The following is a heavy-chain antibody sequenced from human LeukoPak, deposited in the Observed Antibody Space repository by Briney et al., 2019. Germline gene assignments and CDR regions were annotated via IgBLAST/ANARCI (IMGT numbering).Heavy chain of an antibody. CDR3: ATTKGGESIAARLGVDY. CDR1: GFTFSSYA. V-gene: IGHV3-30-3*01. CDR2: ISYDGSNK. D-gene: IGHD6-6*01. Sequence: GGSLRLSCAASGFTFSSYAMHWVRQAPGKGLEWVAVISYDGSNKYYADSVKGRFTISRDNSKNTLYLQMNSLRAEDTAVYYCATTKGGESIAARLGVDYWGQGTLVTVSS. J-gene: IGHJ4*02.